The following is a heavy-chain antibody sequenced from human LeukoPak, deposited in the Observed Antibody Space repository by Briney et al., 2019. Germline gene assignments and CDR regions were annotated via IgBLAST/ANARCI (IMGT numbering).Heavy chain of an antibody. CDR1: GGSISSNNYY. CDR3: ARELAGATGYFDY. CDR2: IYYSGST. D-gene: IGHD1-26*01. Sequence: SETLSLTCSVSGGSISSNNYYWGWIRQPPGKGLEWIGNIYYSGSTYYNPSLKSRVTISVDTFKNQFSLKLSSVTAADTAVYYCARELAGATGYFDYWGQGTLVTVSS. J-gene: IGHJ4*02. V-gene: IGHV4-39*07.